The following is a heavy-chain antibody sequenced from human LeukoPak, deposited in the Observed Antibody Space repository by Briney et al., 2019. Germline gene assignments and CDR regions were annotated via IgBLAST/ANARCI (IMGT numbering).Heavy chain of an antibody. V-gene: IGHV5-51*01. CDR3: AGSRDSSGYYYLI. CDR2: IYPDDSDT. D-gene: IGHD3-22*01. J-gene: IGHJ4*02. Sequence: GASLKISCEASGSPFTNYWIGWVRQMPGKGLEWMGIIYPDDSDTKYSPSFQGQVTISADKSISTAYLQWSSLKAADTAMYYCAGSRDSSGYYYLIWGQGTLVTVSS. CDR1: GSPFTNYW.